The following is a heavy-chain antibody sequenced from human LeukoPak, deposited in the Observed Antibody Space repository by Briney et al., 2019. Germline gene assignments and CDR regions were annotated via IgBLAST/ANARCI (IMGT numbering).Heavy chain of an antibody. Sequence: GGSLRLSCAASGFTFGTYGLHWVRQAPGKGLEWVAFIRNDGSNKYYADSVKGRFSISRDNSKNTLSLQMNSLRADDTAVYYCAKDFDLEWFGDAFDIWGQGTMVTVSS. CDR2: IRNDGSNK. J-gene: IGHJ3*02. CDR3: AKDFDLEWFGDAFDI. CDR1: GFTFGTYG. V-gene: IGHV3-30*02. D-gene: IGHD3-3*01.